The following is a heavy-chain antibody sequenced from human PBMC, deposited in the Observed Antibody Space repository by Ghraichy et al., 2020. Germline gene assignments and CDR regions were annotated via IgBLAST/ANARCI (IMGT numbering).Heavy chain of an antibody. D-gene: IGHD1-1*01. CDR2: IYTSGST. V-gene: IGHV4-61*02. J-gene: IGHJ4*02. CDR1: GGSISSGSYY. Sequence: SETLSLTCTVSGGSISSGSYYWSWIRQPAGRGLEWIGRIYTSGSTNYNPSLKSRVTISVDTSKNQFSLKLSSVTAADTAVYYCARGLGSNGGWGQGTLVTVSS. CDR3: ARGLGSNGG.